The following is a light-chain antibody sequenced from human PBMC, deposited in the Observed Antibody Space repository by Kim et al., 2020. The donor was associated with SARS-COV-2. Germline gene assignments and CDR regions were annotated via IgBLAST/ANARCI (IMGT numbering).Light chain of an antibody. CDR1: KLGDKY. Sequence: SYELTQPPSVSVSSGQTATITCSGDKLGDKYTSWYQQKPGQSPVLVIHQDDQRPSDIPERFSGSNSGNAATLTISGTQAVDEADYYCQAWDNSTVVFGGGTQLTVL. V-gene: IGLV3-1*01. CDR3: QAWDNSTVV. J-gene: IGLJ2*01. CDR2: QDD.